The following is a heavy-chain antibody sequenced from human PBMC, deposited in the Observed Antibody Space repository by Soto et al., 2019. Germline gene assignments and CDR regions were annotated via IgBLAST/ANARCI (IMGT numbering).Heavy chain of an antibody. V-gene: IGHV3-21*01. CDR2: ISSSSSYI. CDR1: GFTFSSYS. CDR3: ARDIVVVVAATNRAYYYGMDV. J-gene: IGHJ6*02. D-gene: IGHD2-15*01. Sequence: PGGSLRLSCAASGFTFSSYSMNWVRQAPGKGLEWVSSISSSSSYIYYADSVKGRFTISRDNAKNSLYLQMNSLRAEDTAVYYCARDIVVVVAATNRAYYYGMDVWGQGTTVTV.